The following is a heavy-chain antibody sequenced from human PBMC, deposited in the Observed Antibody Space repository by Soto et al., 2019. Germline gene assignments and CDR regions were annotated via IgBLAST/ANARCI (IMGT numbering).Heavy chain of an antibody. Sequence: GGALRLSCVVSGFTFSNFAMRWVRQAPGKGLEWVSTLTGSSGVTYYADSVKGRFAISRDNSRNTLSLHMNSLTAEDTAVYYCAKGGAAYGLLTHDYWGQGTRVTVSS. D-gene: IGHD3-9*01. CDR2: LTGSSGVT. V-gene: IGHV3-23*01. CDR3: AKGGAAYGLLTHDY. J-gene: IGHJ4*02. CDR1: GFTFSNFA.